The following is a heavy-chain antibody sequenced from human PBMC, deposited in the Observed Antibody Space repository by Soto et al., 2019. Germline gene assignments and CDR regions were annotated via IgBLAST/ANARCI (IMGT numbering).Heavy chain of an antibody. CDR2: ISAYNGNT. D-gene: IGHD3-3*01. Sequence: GXSVKVSCKASGYSFTSYGISLVRQAPGQGLEWMGWISAYNGNTNYAQKLQGRVTMTTDTSTSTAYMELRSLRSDDTAVYYCARDVPDWSGFLLQQFDPWGQGTLVTAPQ. CDR3: ARDVPDWSGFLLQQFDP. CDR1: GYSFTSYG. J-gene: IGHJ5*02. V-gene: IGHV1-18*01.